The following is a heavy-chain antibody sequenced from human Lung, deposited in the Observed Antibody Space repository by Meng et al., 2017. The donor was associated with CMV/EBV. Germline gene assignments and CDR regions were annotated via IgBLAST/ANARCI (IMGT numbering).Heavy chain of an antibody. V-gene: IGHV1-18*01. CDR3: ARDLPGGTKGTWLDL. D-gene: IGHD1-14*01. J-gene: IGHJ5*02. CDR1: GYIFNNYG. Sequence: QVQLVPSGAEVKKPGASVKVSCKASGYIFNNYGVSWVRQAPGQGPEWMGWISAYNGNTNYAQNFQGRFTMTTDTSTSTAYMELRSLRSDDTAVYYCARDLPGGTKGTWLDLWGQGTLVTASS. CDR2: ISAYNGNT.